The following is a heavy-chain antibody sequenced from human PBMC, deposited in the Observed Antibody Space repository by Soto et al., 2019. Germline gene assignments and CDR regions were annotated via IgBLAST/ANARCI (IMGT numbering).Heavy chain of an antibody. V-gene: IGHV3-7*03. CDR2: IDTEGSRK. Sequence: HLGGSLRLSCAASGFNFNTYWMYWVRQAPGKGLEWVANIDTEGSRKNYVDSVKGRFIISRDNAKNSLFLQMNSLRADDTAVYYWGRDALSHTNWGHGTLGTVSS. D-gene: IGHD3-16*01. CDR1: GFNFNTYW. CDR3: GRDALSHTN. J-gene: IGHJ4*01.